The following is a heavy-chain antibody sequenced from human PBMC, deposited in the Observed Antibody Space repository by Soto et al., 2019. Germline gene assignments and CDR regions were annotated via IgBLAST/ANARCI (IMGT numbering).Heavy chain of an antibody. D-gene: IGHD3-3*01. Sequence: QVQLQESGPGLVKPSETLSLTCTVSGGSVSSGSYYWSWIRQPPGKGLEWIGYIYYSGSTNYNPSLKSRVTISVDTSKNQFSLKLSSVTAADTAVYYCARHRRYITIFGVVGGFDIWGQGTMVTVSS. J-gene: IGHJ3*02. CDR3: ARHRRYITIFGVVGGFDI. V-gene: IGHV4-61*01. CDR2: IYYSGST. CDR1: GGSVSSGSYY.